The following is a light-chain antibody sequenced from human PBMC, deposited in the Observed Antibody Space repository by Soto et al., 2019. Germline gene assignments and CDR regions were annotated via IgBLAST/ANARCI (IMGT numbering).Light chain of an antibody. CDR2: RSS. CDR3: QQYYIYAT. Sequence: DIQMTQSPSTLSASVGDRVTITCRASQTISNYLTWYQQRPGEAPKLLIYRSSILQNGVPSRFSGSGSGTEFPLTISSLQPDDFATYYCQQYYIYATFGQGPRVEI. CDR1: QTISNY. J-gene: IGKJ1*01. V-gene: IGKV1-5*03.